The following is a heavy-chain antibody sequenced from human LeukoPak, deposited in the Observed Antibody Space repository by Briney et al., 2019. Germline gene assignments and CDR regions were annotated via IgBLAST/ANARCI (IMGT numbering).Heavy chain of an antibody. CDR3: ARDPKNNYFDY. CDR2: INTDGSST. CDR1: GFTFSTYW. Sequence: GGSLRLSCAASGFTFSTYWMHWVRQAPGKGLVWVSRINTDGSSTTYADSVKGRITLSRDNARNTLFLQMNSLRAEDTAVYYCARDPKNNYFDYWGQGTLVTVSS. J-gene: IGHJ4*02. V-gene: IGHV3-74*01.